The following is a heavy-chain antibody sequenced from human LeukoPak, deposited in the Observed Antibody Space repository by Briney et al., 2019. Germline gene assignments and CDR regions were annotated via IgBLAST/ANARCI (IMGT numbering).Heavy chain of an antibody. J-gene: IGHJ5*02. V-gene: IGHV1-18*01. CDR2: ISAYNGNT. CDR3: ARGGGPNNWHYPRWFDP. D-gene: IGHD1-7*01. Sequence: ASVKVSCKASGYTFTSYGISWVRQAPGQGLEWMGWISAYNGNTNYAQKLQGRVTMTTDTSTSTAYMELRSLRSDDTAVYYCARGGGPNNWHYPRWFDPWGQGTLVTVSS. CDR1: GYTFTSYG.